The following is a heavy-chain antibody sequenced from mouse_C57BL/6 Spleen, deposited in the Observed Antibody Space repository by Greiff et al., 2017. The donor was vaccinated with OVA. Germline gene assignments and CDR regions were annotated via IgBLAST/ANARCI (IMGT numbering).Heavy chain of an antibody. J-gene: IGHJ4*01. D-gene: IGHD2-10*01. V-gene: IGHV5-16*01. CDR3: AREGSSYYGPSYEGDYYAVDY. Sequence: EVMLVESEGGLVQPGSSMKLSCTASGFTFSDYYMAWVRQVPEKGLEWVANINYDGSSTYYLDSLKSRFIISRDNAKNILYLQMSSLKSEDTATYYCAREGSSYYGPSYEGDYYAVDYWGQGTSVTVSS. CDR1: GFTFSDYY. CDR2: INYDGSST.